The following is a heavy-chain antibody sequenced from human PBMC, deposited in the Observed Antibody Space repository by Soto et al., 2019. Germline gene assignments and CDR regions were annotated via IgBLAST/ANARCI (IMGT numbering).Heavy chain of an antibody. Sequence: GESLKISCKASGYRFTTYWIAWVRQMPGRGLEWMGIVYPGDSNTKYGPSFQGRITISADSAINTAYLQWSSLEASDTAMYFCTKAPPFGRVWGRNYSSLFDVGGQGTTLTLSS. V-gene: IGHV5-51*01. J-gene: IGHJ6*02. CDR3: TKAPPFGRVWGRNYSSLFDV. CDR2: VYPGDSNT. D-gene: IGHD3-16*01. CDR1: GYRFTTYW.